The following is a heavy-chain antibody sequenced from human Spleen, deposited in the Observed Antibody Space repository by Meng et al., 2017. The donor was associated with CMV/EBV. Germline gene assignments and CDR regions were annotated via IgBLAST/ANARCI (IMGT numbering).Heavy chain of an antibody. J-gene: IGHJ6*02. CDR1: GYSSSSFG. D-gene: IGHD2-2*01. Sequence: ASVKVSCKASGYSSSSFGFSWVRQGPGQGLEWMGWISVYNGNKNYAQKFQGRVTITTDESTSTAYMELSSLRSEDTAVYYCARGRCSSTSCYAYGMDVWGQGTTVTVSS. CDR2: ISVYNGNK. CDR3: ARGRCSSTSCYAYGMDV. V-gene: IGHV1-18*01.